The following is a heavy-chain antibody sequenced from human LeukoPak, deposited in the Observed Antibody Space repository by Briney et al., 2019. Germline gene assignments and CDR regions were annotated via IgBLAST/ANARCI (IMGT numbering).Heavy chain of an antibody. D-gene: IGHD3-10*01. Sequence: PGESLKISCKGSGYSFTNFWIGWVRQMPGKGLEWMGIIYPTDSDPKYSPSFQGQVTISVDKSISTAYLQWSSLKASDTATYYCARLILNYGWDWGQGTLVTVSS. V-gene: IGHV5-51*01. J-gene: IGHJ1*01. CDR3: ARLILNYGWD. CDR1: GYSFTNFW. CDR2: IYPTDSDP.